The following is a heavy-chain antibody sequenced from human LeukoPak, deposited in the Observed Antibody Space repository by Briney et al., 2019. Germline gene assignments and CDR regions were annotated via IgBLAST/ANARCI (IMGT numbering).Heavy chain of an antibody. V-gene: IGHV3-7*03. CDR3: ASCIAASDPYFFDY. J-gene: IGHJ4*02. D-gene: IGHD6-13*01. Sequence: RXXRGXXVEWVAXXNQDCSYKYYFFSYKVPFTIPIDNAKNSLYLQMNILRPEDTAVYYCASCIAASDPYFFDYWGQGTLVTVSS. CDR2: XNQDCSYK.